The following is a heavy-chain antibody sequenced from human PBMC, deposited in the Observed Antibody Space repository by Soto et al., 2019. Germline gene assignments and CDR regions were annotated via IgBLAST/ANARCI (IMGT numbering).Heavy chain of an antibody. CDR1: GFSFNFYG. CDR3: ARDGTPQVFMEKGHYNYYSGMDA. D-gene: IGHD3-3*01. J-gene: IGHJ6*02. V-gene: IGHV3-33*01. CDR2: IWYDGTST. Sequence: QMQLEESGGGVVQPGGSLRLSCGSSGFSFNFYGMHWVRQAPGKGLEWVAFIWYDGTSTPYADSVKGRFTISRDNSRGTLFLRMNSLRAEDTAVYYCARDGTPQVFMEKGHYNYYSGMDAWGQGTTVLVSS.